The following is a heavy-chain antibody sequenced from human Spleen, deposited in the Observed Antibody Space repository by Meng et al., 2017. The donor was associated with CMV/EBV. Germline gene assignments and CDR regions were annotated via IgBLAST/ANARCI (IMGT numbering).Heavy chain of an antibody. Sequence: GGSLRLSCAASTFTFSDYYMSWIRQAPGKGLEWVSYISSGGNTKYYADSVKGRFTISRNNAKNSLYLQMDSLRAEDTAVYYCARVTPLVRSTESYFDFWGQGTLVTVSS. D-gene: IGHD2-2*01. V-gene: IGHV3-11*04. CDR3: ARVTPLVRSTESYFDF. CDR1: TFTFSDYY. J-gene: IGHJ4*02. CDR2: ISSGGNTK.